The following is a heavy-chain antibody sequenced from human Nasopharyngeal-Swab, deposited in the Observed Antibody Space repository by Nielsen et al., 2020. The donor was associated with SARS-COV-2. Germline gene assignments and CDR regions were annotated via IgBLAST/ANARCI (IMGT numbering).Heavy chain of an antibody. CDR2: MNPNSGNT. D-gene: IGHD2-8*01. J-gene: IGHJ6*03. CDR3: ARGPPCTNGVCYRYYMDV. Sequence: ASVKVSCKASVYTFTSYDINWVRQATGQGLEWMGWMNPNSGNTGYAQKFQGRVTMTRNTSISIAYMELSSLRSEDTAVYYCARGPPCTNGVCYRYYMDVWGKGTTVTVSS. V-gene: IGHV1-8*01. CDR1: VYTFTSYD.